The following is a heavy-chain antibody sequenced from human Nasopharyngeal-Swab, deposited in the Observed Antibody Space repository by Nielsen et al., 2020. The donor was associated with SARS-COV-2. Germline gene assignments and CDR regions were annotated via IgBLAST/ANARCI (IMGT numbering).Heavy chain of an antibody. Sequence: WIRQPPGKGLEWVGFIRSKAYGGTTEYAASVKGRFTISRDDSKSIAYLQMNSLKTEDTAVYYCTRGPYYDSWSGYYSHYYYYGMDVWGQGTTVTVSS. CDR3: TRGPYYDSWSGYYSHYYYYGMDV. J-gene: IGHJ6*02. CDR2: IRSKAYGGTT. V-gene: IGHV3-49*02. D-gene: IGHD3-3*01.